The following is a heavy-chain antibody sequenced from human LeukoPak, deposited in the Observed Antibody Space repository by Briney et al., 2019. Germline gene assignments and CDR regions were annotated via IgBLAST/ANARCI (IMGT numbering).Heavy chain of an antibody. J-gene: IGHJ4*02. CDR1: GFTLSTSA. D-gene: IGHD1-1*01. CDR2: ISISGDRT. V-gene: IGHV3-23*01. CDR3: AKEEVPNDY. Sequence: PGGSLRLSCAASGFTLSTSAMSWVRQAPGKGLEWVSGISISGDRTYYVDSVKGRFTISRDNSKNTLYLQMNSLRAEDTAVYYCAKEEVPNDYWGQGTLVTVSS.